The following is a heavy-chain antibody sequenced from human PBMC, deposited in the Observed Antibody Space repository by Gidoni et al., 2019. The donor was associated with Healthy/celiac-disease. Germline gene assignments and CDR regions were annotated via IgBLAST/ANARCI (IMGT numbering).Heavy chain of an antibody. Sequence: QVPLVQSGAEVKKPGSSVKVSCKASGGTFSSYAISWVRQAPGQGLEWMGGIIPIFGTANYAQKFQGRVTITADESTSTAYMELSSLRSEDTAVYYCARDDPRYSSSWTGNWFDPWGQGTLVTVSS. D-gene: IGHD6-13*01. CDR1: GGTFSSYA. CDR3: ARDDPRYSSSWTGNWFDP. J-gene: IGHJ5*02. CDR2: IIPIFGTA. V-gene: IGHV1-69*01.